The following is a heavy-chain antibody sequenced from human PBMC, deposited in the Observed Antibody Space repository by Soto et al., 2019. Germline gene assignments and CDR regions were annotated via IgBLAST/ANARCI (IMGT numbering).Heavy chain of an antibody. CDR1: VFTFSNAL. Sequence: GGSLRLSCAAFVFTFSNALISCVRQAPGKGLEWVGRSKSKTDGGTTDYAAPVKGRFTISRDDSKNTLYLQMNSLQTEDTAVYYCPTDPGGSYLAFDDWGQGTLVTVSS. V-gene: IGHV3-15*01. CDR2: SKSKTDGGTT. CDR3: PTDPGGSYLAFDD. J-gene: IGHJ4*02. D-gene: IGHD1-26*01.